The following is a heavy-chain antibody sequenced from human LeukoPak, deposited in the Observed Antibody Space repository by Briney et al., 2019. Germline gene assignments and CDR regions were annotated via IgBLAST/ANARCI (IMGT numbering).Heavy chain of an antibody. J-gene: IGHJ3*02. CDR1: GYTFTGYY. CDR2: INPNSGGT. CDR3: ARDLFYSSSWYNAFDI. V-gene: IGHV1-2*02. D-gene: IGHD6-13*01. Sequence: ASVKVSCKASGYTFTGYYMHWVRQAPGQGLEWMGWINPNSGGTNYAQKFQGRATMTRNTSISTAYMELSRLRSDDTAVYYCARDLFYSSSWYNAFDIWGQGTMVTVSS.